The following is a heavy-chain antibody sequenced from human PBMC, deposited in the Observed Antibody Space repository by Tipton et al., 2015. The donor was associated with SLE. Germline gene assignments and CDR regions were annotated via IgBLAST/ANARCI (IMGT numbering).Heavy chain of an antibody. CDR1: GYTLSNYG. CDR3: ARAGGSGGSCAY. J-gene: IGHJ4*02. V-gene: IGHV1-18*01. Sequence: QLVQSGAEVKKPEASVKVSCKASGYTLSNYGITWVRQAPGQGLEWMGWISAYNGNTNYGHGRVTLTTDTSTSTAYMELWSLTPDDTAEYYCARAGGSGGSCAYWGQGTLVTVSS. CDR2: ISAYNGNT. D-gene: IGHD2-15*01.